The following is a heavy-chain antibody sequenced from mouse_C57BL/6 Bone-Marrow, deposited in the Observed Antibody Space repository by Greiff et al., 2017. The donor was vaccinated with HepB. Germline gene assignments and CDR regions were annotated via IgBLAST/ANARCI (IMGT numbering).Heavy chain of an antibody. V-gene: IGHV1-81*01. CDR2: IYPRSGNT. CDR3: ARDDGYYVGAYY. CDR1: GYTFTSYG. Sequence: VQLQESGAELARPGASVKLSCKASGYTFTSYGISWVKQRTGQGLEWIGEIYPRSGNTYYNEKFKGKATLTADKSSSTAYMELRSLTSEDSAVYFCARDDGYYVGAYYWGQGTSVTVSS. J-gene: IGHJ4*01. D-gene: IGHD2-3*01.